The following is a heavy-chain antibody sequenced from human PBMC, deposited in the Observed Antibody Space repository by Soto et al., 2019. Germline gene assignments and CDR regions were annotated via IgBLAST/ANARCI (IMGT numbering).Heavy chain of an antibody. CDR1: EFTFSSYA. V-gene: IGHV3-23*01. J-gene: IGHJ4*02. D-gene: IGHD5-12*01. CDR3: AKVGSSSRDGYNPEFDY. CDR2: ISGSGGST. Sequence: PGGSLRLSCAASEFTFSSYAMSWFRQAPGKGLEWVSAISGSGGSTYYADSVKGRFTISRDNSKYTLYLQMNSLRSEHTAVYYCAKVGSSSRDGYNPEFDYWGQGALVTVSS.